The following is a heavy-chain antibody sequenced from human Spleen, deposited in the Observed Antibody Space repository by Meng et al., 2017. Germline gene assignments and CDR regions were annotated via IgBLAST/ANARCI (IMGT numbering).Heavy chain of an antibody. V-gene: IGHV1-18*01. Sequence: ASVKVSCKTSGYTFTSYGISWVRQAPGQGLERVGWISAYNGNTNYAQKFQGRVTVTTDTSTSTAYMELRSLRSDDTAVYYCARDGPPSLWFGELLVIAYYYYGMDVWGQGTTVTVSS. J-gene: IGHJ6*02. CDR2: ISAYNGNT. CDR3: ARDGPPSLWFGELLVIAYYYYGMDV. CDR1: GYTFTSYG. D-gene: IGHD3-10*01.